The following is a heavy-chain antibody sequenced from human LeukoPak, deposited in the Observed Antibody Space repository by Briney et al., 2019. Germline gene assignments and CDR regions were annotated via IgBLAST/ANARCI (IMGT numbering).Heavy chain of an antibody. CDR3: AKRGLKEFDY. J-gene: IGHJ4*02. V-gene: IGHV3-66*01. CDR1: GFTVSSHY. D-gene: IGHD3-10*01. Sequence: GGSLRLSCAASGFTVSSHYMSWVRQAPGKGLDWVSVIYSGGSTYYADSVKGRFTISRDNSKNTVYLQMNSLRVEDTAVYYCAKRGLKEFDYWGQGTLVTVSS. CDR2: IYSGGST.